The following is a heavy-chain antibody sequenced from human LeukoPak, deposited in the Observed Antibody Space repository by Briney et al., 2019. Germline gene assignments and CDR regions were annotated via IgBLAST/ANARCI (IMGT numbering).Heavy chain of an antibody. Sequence: SETLSLTCAVYGGSFSGYYWSWIRQPPGKGLEWIGEINHSGSTNYNPSLKSRVTMSVDTSKNQFSLKLSSVTAADTAVYYCARRIQLWLRGYFDYWGQGTLVTVSS. CDR3: ARRIQLWLRGYFDY. V-gene: IGHV4-34*01. CDR2: INHSGST. CDR1: GGSFSGYY. D-gene: IGHD5-18*01. J-gene: IGHJ4*02.